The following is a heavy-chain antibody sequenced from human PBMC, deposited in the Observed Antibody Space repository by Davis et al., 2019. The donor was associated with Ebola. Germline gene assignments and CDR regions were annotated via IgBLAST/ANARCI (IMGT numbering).Heavy chain of an antibody. D-gene: IGHD4-11*01. CDR2: ISSSAGNI. CDR1: GFTVSSYE. V-gene: IGHV3-48*03. J-gene: IGHJ6*02. CDR3: ARGEMTTVTTSYCYYGLDV. Sequence: PGGSLRLSCAVSGFTVSSYEMNWVRQAPGKGLEWVSCISSSAGNIYYADSVKGRFTISRDNAKNSLYLQMNSLRAEDTAVYYCARGEMTTVTTSYCYYGLDVWGQGTTVTVSS.